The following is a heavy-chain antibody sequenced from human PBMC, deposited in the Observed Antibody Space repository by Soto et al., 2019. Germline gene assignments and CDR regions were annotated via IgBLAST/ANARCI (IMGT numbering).Heavy chain of an antibody. CDR3: AKDDYDILPGSNYFDY. D-gene: IGHD3-9*01. CDR2: ISGSGGST. V-gene: IGHV3-23*01. Sequence: GGSLRRSCAASGFTFSSYAMSWVRQAPGKGLEWVSAISGSGGSTYYADAVKGRFTISRDNSKNTLYLQMNSLRAEDTAVYYCAKDDYDILPGSNYFDYWGQGTLVTVSS. J-gene: IGHJ4*02. CDR1: GFTFSSYA.